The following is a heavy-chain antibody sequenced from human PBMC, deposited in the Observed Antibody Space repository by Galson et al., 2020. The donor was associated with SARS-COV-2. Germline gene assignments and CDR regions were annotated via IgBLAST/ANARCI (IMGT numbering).Heavy chain of an antibody. CDR1: GFTFSDYY. CDR3: ARGTRRIMDV. J-gene: IGHJ6*02. V-gene: IGHV3-11*01. CDR2: ISGSTITT. D-gene: IGHD2-2*01. Sequence: GGSLRLSCAASGFTFSDYYMTWIRQAPGKGLEWISYISGSTITTYYADSVKGRFTISRDNAENLLYLQMNSLRAEDTAVYYCARGTRRIMDVWGQGTTVTVSS.